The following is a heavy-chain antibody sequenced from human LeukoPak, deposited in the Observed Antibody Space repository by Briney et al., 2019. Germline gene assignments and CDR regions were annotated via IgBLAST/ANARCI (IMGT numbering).Heavy chain of an antibody. Sequence: SETLSLTCAVYGGSFSGYYWSWIRQPPGKGLEWIGEINHSGSTNYNPSLKSRVTISVDTSKNQFSLKLSSVTAADTAVYYCARGRIYCSSTSCLYYYYYYYMDVWGKGTTVTVSS. D-gene: IGHD2-2*01. CDR1: GGSFSGYY. CDR3: ARGRIYCSSTSCLYYYYYYYMDV. V-gene: IGHV4-34*01. J-gene: IGHJ6*03. CDR2: INHSGST.